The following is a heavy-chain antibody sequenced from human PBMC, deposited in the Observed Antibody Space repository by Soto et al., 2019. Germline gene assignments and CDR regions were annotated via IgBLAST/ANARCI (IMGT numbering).Heavy chain of an antibody. CDR1: GFTFSSYG. V-gene: IGHV3-30*18. Sequence: GGSLRLSCAASGFTFSSYGMHWVRQAPGKGLEWVAVISYDGSNKYYADSVKGRFTISRDNSKNTLYLQMNSLRAEDTAVYYCAKDSKRYSGSYRTFDYWGQGTLVTVSS. J-gene: IGHJ4*02. CDR2: ISYDGSNK. D-gene: IGHD1-26*01. CDR3: AKDSKRYSGSYRTFDY.